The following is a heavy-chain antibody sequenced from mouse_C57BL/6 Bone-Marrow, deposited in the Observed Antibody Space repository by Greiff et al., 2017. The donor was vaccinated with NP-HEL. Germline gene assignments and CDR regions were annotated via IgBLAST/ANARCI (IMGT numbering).Heavy chain of an antibody. J-gene: IGHJ3*01. CDR1: GYTFTSYW. V-gene: IGHV1-59*01. Sequence: VQLQQPGAELVRPGTSVKLSCKASGYTFTSYWMHWVKQRPGQGLEWIGVIDPSDSYTNYNQKFKGKATLTVDTSSSTAYMQLSSLTSEDSAVYCCARKGYCGLFAYWGQGTLVTVSA. CDR3: ARKGYCGLFAY. D-gene: IGHD1-2*01. CDR2: IDPSDSYT.